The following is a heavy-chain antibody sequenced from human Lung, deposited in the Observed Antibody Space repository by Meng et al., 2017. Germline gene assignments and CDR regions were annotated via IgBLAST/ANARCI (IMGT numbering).Heavy chain of an antibody. CDR2: INHGGST. CDR3: ARERHSTIIRGVMDF. D-gene: IGHD3-10*01. Sequence: QVHLQQWGAGRLRPSENLSLTCAVYGGSISGSYWSWIRQSPAKGLEWIGKINHGGSTNYNPSLESRVTISVDTPKNQFSLRLTSMTVADTAVYYCARERHSTIIRGVMDFWGQGALVTVSS. J-gene: IGHJ4*02. V-gene: IGHV4-34*01. CDR1: GGSISGSY.